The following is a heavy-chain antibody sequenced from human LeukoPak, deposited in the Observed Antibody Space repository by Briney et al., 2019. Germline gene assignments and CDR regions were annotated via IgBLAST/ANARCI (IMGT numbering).Heavy chain of an antibody. D-gene: IGHD6-19*01. CDR1: GGSFSGYY. CDR2: INHSGST. J-gene: IGHJ4*02. V-gene: IGHV4-34*01. Sequence: SETLSLTCAVYGGSFSGYYWSWIRQPPGKGLEWIGEINHSGSTNYNPSLKSRVTISVDTSKSQFSLKLSSVTAADTAVYYCARFGPPKYSSGWYMNYFDCWGQGTLVTVSS. CDR3: ARFGPPKYSSGWYMNYFDC.